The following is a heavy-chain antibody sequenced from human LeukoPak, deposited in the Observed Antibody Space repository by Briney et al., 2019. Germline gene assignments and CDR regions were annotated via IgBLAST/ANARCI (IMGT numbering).Heavy chain of an antibody. CDR2: IYPGDSDT. CDR1: GYHFTSYW. V-gene: IGHV5-51*01. D-gene: IGHD6-19*01. Sequence: GESLKISCKGSGYHFTSYWIGGVRQVPGKGLEWMGIIYPGDSDTRYSPSFQGQVAISADKSIRTACLQWSSLKASDTAMYYCARGPRYSSGWGDYWGQGTLVTVSS. CDR3: ARGPRYSSGWGDY. J-gene: IGHJ4*02.